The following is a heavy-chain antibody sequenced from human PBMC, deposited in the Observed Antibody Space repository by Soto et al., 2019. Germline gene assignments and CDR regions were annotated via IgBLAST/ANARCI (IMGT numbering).Heavy chain of an antibody. CDR1: GFAFSDHY. J-gene: IGHJ3*01. D-gene: IGHD1-26*01. Sequence: PGGSLRLSCVASGFAFSDHYIDWVRQAPGKGLEWIGRSANRANSYTTEYAASVQGRFTISRDDSKHSLYLQMNSLRTEDTAVYSCTRGYSGLSIYAFDVWGQGTMVTVSS. V-gene: IGHV3-72*01. CDR2: SANRANSYTT. CDR3: TRGYSGLSIYAFDV.